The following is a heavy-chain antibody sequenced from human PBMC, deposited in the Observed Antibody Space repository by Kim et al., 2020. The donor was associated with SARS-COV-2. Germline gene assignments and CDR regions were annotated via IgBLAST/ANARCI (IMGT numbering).Heavy chain of an antibody. Sequence: SETLSLTCTVSGGSISSGGYYWSWIRQHPGKGLEWIGYIYYSGGTYYNPSLKSRVTISVDTSKNQFSLKLSSVTAADTAVYYCARSRGDRITMIVVVTVDAFDIWGQGTMVTVSS. D-gene: IGHD3-22*01. CDR2: IYYSGGT. V-gene: IGHV4-31*03. CDR1: GGSISSGGYY. J-gene: IGHJ3*02. CDR3: ARSRGDRITMIVVVTVDAFDI.